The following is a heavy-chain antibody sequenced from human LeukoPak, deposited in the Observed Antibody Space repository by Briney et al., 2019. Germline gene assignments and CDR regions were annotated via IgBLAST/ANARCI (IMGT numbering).Heavy chain of an antibody. Sequence: SETLSLTCSVSGYSISSDYYWGWIRQPPGKGLEWIGTISHSGDTYYNPALKSRVTISVDTSKNQFSLKLSPVTAADTAVYYCAREDGYNQGGIDYWGQGTLVTVSS. CDR2: ISHSGDT. CDR1: GYSISSDYY. V-gene: IGHV4-38-2*02. D-gene: IGHD5-24*01. CDR3: AREDGYNQGGIDY. J-gene: IGHJ4*02.